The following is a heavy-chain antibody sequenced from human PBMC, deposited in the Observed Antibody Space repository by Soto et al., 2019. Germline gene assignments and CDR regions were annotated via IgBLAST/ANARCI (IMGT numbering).Heavy chain of an antibody. CDR2: IDWDDDK. V-gene: IGHV2-70*01. Sequence: SGPTLVNPTQTLTLTCTFSGFSLSTSGMCVSLIRQPPGKALEWLALIDWDDDKYYSTSLKTRLTISKDTSKNQVVLTMTNMDPVDTATYYRARTGYSSGWFQLFDPWGQGTLVTVYS. CDR1: GFSLSTSGMC. CDR3: ARTGYSSGWFQLFDP. J-gene: IGHJ5*02. D-gene: IGHD6-19*01.